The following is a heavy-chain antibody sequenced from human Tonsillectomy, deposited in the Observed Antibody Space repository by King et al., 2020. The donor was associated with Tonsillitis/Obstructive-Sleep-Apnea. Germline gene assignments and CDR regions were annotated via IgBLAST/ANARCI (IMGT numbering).Heavy chain of an antibody. V-gene: IGHV4-34*01. D-gene: IGHD2/OR15-2a*01. J-gene: IGHJ4*02. CDR2: ISYSGST. Sequence: VQLQQWGAGLLKPSETLSLTCAVYGGSFSGYYWSWIRQPPGKGLEGIGEISYSGSTNYNPSLRSRVTISVDTSRNRFSLRLTSVTAADTALYYCARGLSLDYWGPGSLVTVSS. CDR1: GGSFSGYY. CDR3: ARGLSLDY.